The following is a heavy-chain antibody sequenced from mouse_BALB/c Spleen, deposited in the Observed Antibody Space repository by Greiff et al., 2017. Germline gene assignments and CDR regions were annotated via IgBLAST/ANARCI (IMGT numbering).Heavy chain of an antibody. J-gene: IGHJ3*01. CDR2: INPGSGGT. Sequence: QVQLQQSGAELVRPGTSVKVSCKASGYAFTNYLIEWVKQRPGQGLEWIGVINPGSGGTNYNEKFKGKATLTADKSSSTAYMQLSSLTSEDTAVYYCTLLRLRGNWGQGTLVTVSA. CDR1: GYAFTNYL. CDR3: TLLRLRGN. D-gene: IGHD1-2*01. V-gene: IGHV1-54*01.